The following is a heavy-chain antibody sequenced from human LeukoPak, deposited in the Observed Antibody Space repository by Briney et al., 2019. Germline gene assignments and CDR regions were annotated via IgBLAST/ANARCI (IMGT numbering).Heavy chain of an antibody. CDR3: TTGDYVWGSYHDY. Sequence: PGGSLRLSCAASGFTFSNAWMNWVRQAPGKGLEWVGRIKSKTDGGTTDYAAPVKGRFTISRDDSKNTLYLQMNSLKTEDTAVYYCTTGDYVWGSYHDYWGQGTLVTVSS. J-gene: IGHJ4*02. CDR2: IKSKTDGGTT. CDR1: GFTFSNAW. D-gene: IGHD3-16*02. V-gene: IGHV3-15*07.